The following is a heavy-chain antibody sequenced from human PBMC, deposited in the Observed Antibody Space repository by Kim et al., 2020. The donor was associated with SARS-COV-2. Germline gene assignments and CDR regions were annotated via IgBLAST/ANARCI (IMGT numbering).Heavy chain of an antibody. CDR2: ISWNSGSI. D-gene: IGHD3-22*01. CDR3: AKEGYYDSKTIGGADAFDI. J-gene: IGHJ3*02. CDR1: GFTFDDYA. Sequence: GGSLRLSCAASGFTFDDYAMHWVRQAPGKGLEWVSGISWNSGSIGYADSVKGRFTISRDNAKNSLYLQMNSLRAEDTALYYCAKEGYYDSKTIGGADAFDIWGQGTMVTVSS. V-gene: IGHV3-9*01.